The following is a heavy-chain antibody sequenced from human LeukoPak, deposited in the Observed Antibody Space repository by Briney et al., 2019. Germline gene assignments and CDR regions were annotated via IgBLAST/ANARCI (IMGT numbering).Heavy chain of an antibody. CDR1: GGSISSYY. J-gene: IGHJ4*02. Sequence: PSETLSLTCTVSGGSISSYYWSWIRQPPGKGLEWIGEINHSGSTNYNPSLKSRVTISVDTSKNQFSLKLSSVTAADTAVYYCASRNYSTFDYWGQGTLVTVSS. V-gene: IGHV4-34*01. D-gene: IGHD4-4*01. CDR3: ASRNYSTFDY. CDR2: INHSGST.